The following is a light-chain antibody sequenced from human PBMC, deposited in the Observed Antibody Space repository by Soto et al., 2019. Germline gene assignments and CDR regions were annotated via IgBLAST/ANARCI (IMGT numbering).Light chain of an antibody. CDR1: QSIISY. CDR2: AAS. V-gene: IGKV1-39*01. Sequence: DIQMTQSPSSLSASVGERVTITCRASQSIISYLNWYQQKPGKAPKLLIYAASSLQSGVPSRFSGSGSGTDFTLTISSLQPEDFATYYCQQSYSTPRTFGQGTKVEIK. J-gene: IGKJ1*01. CDR3: QQSYSTPRT.